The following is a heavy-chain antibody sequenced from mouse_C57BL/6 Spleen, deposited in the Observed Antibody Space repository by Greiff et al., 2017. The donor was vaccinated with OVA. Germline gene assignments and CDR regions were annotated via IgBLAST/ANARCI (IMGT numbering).Heavy chain of an antibody. CDR2: IYPGSGST. CDR3: ARCLDYDLGAWFAY. J-gene: IGHJ3*01. V-gene: IGHV1-55*01. CDR1: GYTFTSYW. Sequence: QVQLQQPGAELVKPGASVKMSCKASGYTFTSYWITWVKQRPGQGLEWIGDIYPGSGSTNYNEKFKSKATLTVDTSSSTAYMQLSSLTSEDSAVYYCARCLDYDLGAWFAYWGQGTLVTVSA. D-gene: IGHD2-4*01.